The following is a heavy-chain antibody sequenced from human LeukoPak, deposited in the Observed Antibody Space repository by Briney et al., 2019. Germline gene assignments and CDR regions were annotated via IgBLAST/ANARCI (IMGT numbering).Heavy chain of an antibody. CDR1: GLPLSGYW. V-gene: IGHV3-74*01. Sequence: GGSLRPSCAASGLPLSGYWMHWVRQAPGKGLVWVSRINGDASSTSYADSVKGRFTISRDNAKSTLYLQMNSLRVEDTAVYYCARARGNTYGYFEYWGQGTLVTVSS. J-gene: IGHJ4*02. CDR2: INGDASST. CDR3: ARARGNTYGYFEY. D-gene: IGHD5-18*01.